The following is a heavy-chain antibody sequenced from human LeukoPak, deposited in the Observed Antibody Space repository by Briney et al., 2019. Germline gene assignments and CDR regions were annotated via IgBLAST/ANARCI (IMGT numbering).Heavy chain of an antibody. J-gene: IGHJ4*02. D-gene: IGHD5-18*01. CDR2: IWYDGSDN. CDR3: ARDGVDTAIVQGRYIDY. Sequence: GASLSLSCAASGFTFSNYGMHWVRQAPGKGLEWVVVIWYDGSDNYYADSVKGRFTISRDNSKNAVYLQMNSLRAEDTAVCYCARDGVDTAIVQGRYIDYWGQGTLVTVSS. V-gene: IGHV3-33*01. CDR1: GFTFSNYG.